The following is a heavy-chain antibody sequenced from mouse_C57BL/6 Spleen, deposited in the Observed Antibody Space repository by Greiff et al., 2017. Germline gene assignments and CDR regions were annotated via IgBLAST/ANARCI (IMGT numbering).Heavy chain of an antibody. D-gene: IGHD4-1*01. Sequence: EVKVEESGGGLVKPGGSLKLSCAASGFTFSSYAMSWVRQTPEKRLEWVATISDGGSYTYYPDNVKGRFTISRDNAKNNLYLQMSHLKSEDTAMYYCARGENWDGGGAMDYWGQGTSVTVSS. J-gene: IGHJ4*01. CDR1: GFTFSSYA. CDR2: ISDGGSYT. CDR3: ARGENWDGGGAMDY. V-gene: IGHV5-4*03.